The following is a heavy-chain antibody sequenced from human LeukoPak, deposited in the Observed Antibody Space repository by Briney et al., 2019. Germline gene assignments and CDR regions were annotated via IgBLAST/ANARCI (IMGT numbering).Heavy chain of an antibody. J-gene: IGHJ6*03. CDR2: IYTSGST. CDR3: AREGQQLVPYYMDV. D-gene: IGHD6-13*01. Sequence: SQTLSLTCTVSGGSISSGSYYWSWIRQPAGKGLEWIGRIYTSGSTNYNPSLQSRVNISEDTSKNQFSLKLRSVTAADTAVYYCAREGQQLVPYYMDVWGKGTTVTVSS. CDR1: GGSISSGSYY. V-gene: IGHV4-61*02.